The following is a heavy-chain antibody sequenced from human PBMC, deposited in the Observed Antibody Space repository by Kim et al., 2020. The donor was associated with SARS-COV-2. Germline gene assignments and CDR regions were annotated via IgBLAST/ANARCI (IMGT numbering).Heavy chain of an antibody. CDR1: GFTFSSYG. Sequence: GGSLRLSYAASGFTFSSYGMHWVRQAPGKGLEWVAVIWYDGSNKYYADSVKGRFTISRDNSKNTLYLQMNSLRAEDTAVYYCARGGVFSSPFDYWGQGTLVTVSS. CDR3: ARGGVFSSPFDY. V-gene: IGHV3-33*01. J-gene: IGHJ4*02. CDR2: IWYDGSNK. D-gene: IGHD3-3*01.